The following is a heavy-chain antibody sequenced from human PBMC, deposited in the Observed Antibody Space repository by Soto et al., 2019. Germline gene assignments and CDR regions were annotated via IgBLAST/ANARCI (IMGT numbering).Heavy chain of an antibody. CDR2: IYHNGST. D-gene: IGHD2-2*01. CDR1: GGSISSNSW. J-gene: IGHJ5*02. CDR3: ARGRVVVPAAVMFNCLDP. Sequence: SETLSLTCVVSGGSISSNSWWSWVRQPPGKGLEWIGEIYHNGSTNYKSSLKSRVTISVDRSRTQFSLKMSSVTAADTAVYYCARGRVVVPAAVMFNCLDPWGQGTLVTVSS. V-gene: IGHV4-4*02.